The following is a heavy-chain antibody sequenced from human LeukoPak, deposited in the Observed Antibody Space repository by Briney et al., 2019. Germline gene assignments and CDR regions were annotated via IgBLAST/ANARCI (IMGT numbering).Heavy chain of an antibody. Sequence: GASVKVSCKASGYTFTTYDISWVRQAPGQGLEWMGGIIPIFGTANYAQKFQGRVTITADESTSTAYMELSSLRSEDTAVYYCATTYGSGRLPQYYYMDVWGKGTTVTISS. CDR2: IIPIFGTA. CDR3: ATTYGSGRLPQYYYMDV. V-gene: IGHV1-69*13. CDR1: GYTFTTYD. J-gene: IGHJ6*03. D-gene: IGHD3-10*01.